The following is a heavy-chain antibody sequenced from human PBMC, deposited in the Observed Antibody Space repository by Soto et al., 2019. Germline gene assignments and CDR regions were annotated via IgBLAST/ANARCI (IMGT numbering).Heavy chain of an antibody. D-gene: IGHD4-17*01. Sequence: EEQLVESGGNLVQRGGSLKLSCTGLGFNFSGSALHWVRQPSGKGLEWVGRIRGRAKKYATSYATSVRGRFYLSRDDSKNTAFLQMNSLRDEDTGVYLCCGRGGDSLQDIWGQGTLVTVSS. V-gene: IGHV3-73*01. CDR1: GFNFSGSA. CDR3: CGRGGDSLQDI. CDR2: IRGRAKKYAT. J-gene: IGHJ4*02.